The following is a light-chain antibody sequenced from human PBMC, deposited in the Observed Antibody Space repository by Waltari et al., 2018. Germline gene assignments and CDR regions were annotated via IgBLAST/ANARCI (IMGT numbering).Light chain of an antibody. CDR3: ASWDDSLNGQWV. CDR1: ASNIGGNL. CDR2: RSD. J-gene: IGLJ3*02. V-gene: IGLV1-44*01. Sequence: QPVLTQPPSVSGTPGQRVTISCSGRASNIGGNLLNCYQQLPGKAPKLLIYRSDLRCSGVSDRFSGSKSGTAASMAISGLQSEDEADYVCASWDDSLNGQWVFGGGTKVTVL.